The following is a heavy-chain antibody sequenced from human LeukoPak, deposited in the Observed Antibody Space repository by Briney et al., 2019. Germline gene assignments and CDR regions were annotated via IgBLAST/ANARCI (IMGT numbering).Heavy chain of an antibody. J-gene: IGHJ4*02. Sequence: PGGSLRLSCAASGFTFSSYGMHWVRQAPGKGLEWVAFIRYDGSNKYYADSVKGRFTISRDNSKNTLYLQMNSLRAEDTALYYCAKALGGETAALDYWGQGTLVTVSS. D-gene: IGHD2-2*01. V-gene: IGHV3-30*02. CDR1: GFTFSSYG. CDR3: AKALGGETAALDY. CDR2: IRYDGSNK.